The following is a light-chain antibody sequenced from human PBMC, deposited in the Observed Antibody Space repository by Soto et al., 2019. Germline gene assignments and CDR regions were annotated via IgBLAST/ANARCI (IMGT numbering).Light chain of an antibody. J-gene: IGKJ2*01. Sequence: DIVMTQSPDSLAESLGERATINCKSSQSVLYSSNNKNYLDWYQQKPGQPPKLLIYWASTRESGVPDRFSGSGSGTDFTLTISSLQAEDVAVYYCQQYYSTPQTFGQGTKLEIK. CDR3: QQYYSTPQT. CDR1: QSVLYSSNNKNY. V-gene: IGKV4-1*01. CDR2: WAS.